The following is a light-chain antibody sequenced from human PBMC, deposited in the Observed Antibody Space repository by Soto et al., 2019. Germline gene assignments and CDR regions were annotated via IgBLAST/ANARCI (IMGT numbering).Light chain of an antibody. Sequence: EIVMTQSPATLSVSPGETTRLSCRASQSINSDVAWYQQKVGQTPRLLIHGASTRATGIAARFSGSGSGTEFTLTISGLQSEDFATYYCQQYKEWPPWTFGQGTKVDI. V-gene: IGKV3D-15*01. CDR3: QQYKEWPPWT. CDR2: GAS. CDR1: QSINSD. J-gene: IGKJ1*01.